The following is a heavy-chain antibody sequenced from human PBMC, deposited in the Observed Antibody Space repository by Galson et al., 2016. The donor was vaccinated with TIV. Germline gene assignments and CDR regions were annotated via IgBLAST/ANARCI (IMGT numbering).Heavy chain of an antibody. D-gene: IGHD1-14*01. CDR1: GFTFTTYG. CDR2: ISGGGGST. V-gene: IGHV3-23*01. J-gene: IGHJ6*02. CDR3: AKEPGPNPSYYYGVDV. Sequence: SLRLSCAASGFTFTTYGMTWVRQAPGMGLEWVSAISGGGGSTYYANSVKGRFTISRDNSKNTLYLQINSLRAEDTAIYYCAKEPGPNPSYYYGVDVWGQGTTVTVS.